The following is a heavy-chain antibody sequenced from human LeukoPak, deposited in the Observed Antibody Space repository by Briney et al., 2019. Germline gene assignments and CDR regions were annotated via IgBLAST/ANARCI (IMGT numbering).Heavy chain of an antibody. V-gene: IGHV3-23*01. D-gene: IGHD3-3*01. Sequence: GGSLRLSCAASGFTFSSYAMSWVRQAPGKGLEWVSAISGSGGSTYYADSVKGRFTISRDNSKNTLYLQMNSLRAEDTAVYYCAKSGYDFWSGYYSSPEYGMDVWGQGTTVTVSS. J-gene: IGHJ6*02. CDR2: ISGSGGST. CDR3: AKSGYDFWSGYYSSPEYGMDV. CDR1: GFTFSSYA.